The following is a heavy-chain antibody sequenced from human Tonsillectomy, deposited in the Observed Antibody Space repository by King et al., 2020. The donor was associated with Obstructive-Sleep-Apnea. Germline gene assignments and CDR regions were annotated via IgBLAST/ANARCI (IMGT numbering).Heavy chain of an antibody. D-gene: IGHD3-22*01. Sequence: VQLQQWGAGLLKPSETMSLTCAVYGGSFSGYYWSWIRQPPGKGLEWIGEISHSGNTNYNPSLKSRVTIIIDTSKKQFSLKMNSVTAADTAVYYCARGNYDSSGYSFDYWGQGTRVTVSS. CDR2: ISHSGNT. V-gene: IGHV4-34*01. CDR3: ARGNYDSSGYSFDY. CDR1: GGSFSGYY. J-gene: IGHJ4*02.